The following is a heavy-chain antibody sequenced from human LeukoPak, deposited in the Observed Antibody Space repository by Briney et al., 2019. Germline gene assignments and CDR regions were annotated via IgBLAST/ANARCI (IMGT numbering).Heavy chain of an antibody. J-gene: IGHJ4*02. V-gene: IGHV3-23*01. CDR1: GFTFSSYA. D-gene: IGHD3-22*01. CDR3: AIMHGYYDGSGFWVQ. Sequence: GGSLRLSCAASGFTFSSYAMSWVRQAPGKGLEWVSFISPSGDRTSNADSVEGRFTISLDNTRNTLYLQMNSLRDEDTGVYYCAIMHGYYDGSGFWVQWGQGTLVTVSS. CDR2: ISPSGDRT.